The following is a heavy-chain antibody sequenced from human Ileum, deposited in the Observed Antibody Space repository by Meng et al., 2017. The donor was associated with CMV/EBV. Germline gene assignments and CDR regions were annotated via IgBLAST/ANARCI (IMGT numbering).Heavy chain of an antibody. J-gene: IGHJ4*02. CDR2: ISGSGGST. V-gene: IGHV3-23*01. CDR1: GFTFSSYA. Sequence: GESLKISCAASGFTFSSYAMSWVRQAPGKGLEWVSAISGSGGSTYYADSVKGRFTISRDNAKNSLYLQMNSLRAEDTAVYYCARDGQLYSGSSKIDYWGQGTLVTVSS. CDR3: ARDGQLYSGSSKIDY. D-gene: IGHD6-6*01.